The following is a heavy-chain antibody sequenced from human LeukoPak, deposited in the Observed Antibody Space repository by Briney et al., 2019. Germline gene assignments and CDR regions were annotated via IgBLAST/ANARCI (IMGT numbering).Heavy chain of an antibody. J-gene: IGHJ4*02. V-gene: IGHV5-51*01. Sequence: GESLKISCKGSGYSFTSYWIGLVRQMPGKGLEWMGIIYPGDSDTRYSPSFQGQVTISADKSISTAYLQWSSLKASDTAMYYCARWGTYYYDSSGYYSYYFDYWGQGTLVTVSS. CDR1: GYSFTSYW. CDR2: IYPGDSDT. D-gene: IGHD3-22*01. CDR3: ARWGTYYYDSSGYYSYYFDY.